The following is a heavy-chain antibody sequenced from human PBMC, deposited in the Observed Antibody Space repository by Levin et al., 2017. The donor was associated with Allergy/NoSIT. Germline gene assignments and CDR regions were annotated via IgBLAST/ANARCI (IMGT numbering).Heavy chain of an antibody. J-gene: IGHJ6*02. D-gene: IGHD3-10*01. Sequence: SVKVSCKSSGGTFTNYAINWVRQAPGQGLEWLGAIIPIFGTAKYAQNFEGRVTIIADEPTTTVYMEMSSLSAGDTAVYYCARDTQEFKYFFGVDVWGQGTTVTVSS. V-gene: IGHV1-69*13. CDR1: GGTFTNYA. CDR3: ARDTQEFKYFFGVDV. CDR2: IIPIFGTA.